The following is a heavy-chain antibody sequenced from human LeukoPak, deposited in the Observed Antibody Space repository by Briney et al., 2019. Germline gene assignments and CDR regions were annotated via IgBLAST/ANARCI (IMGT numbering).Heavy chain of an antibody. D-gene: IGHD6-19*01. J-gene: IGHJ4*02. CDR3: AKGVTGVAGRHYFDY. Sequence: GGSLRPSCAASGFTFSSYAMSWVRQAPGKGLEWVSAISGSGGSTYYADSVKGRFTISRDNSKNTLDLQMNSLRAEDTAVYYCAKGVTGVAGRHYFDYWGQGTLVTVSS. CDR2: ISGSGGST. V-gene: IGHV3-23*01. CDR1: GFTFSSYA.